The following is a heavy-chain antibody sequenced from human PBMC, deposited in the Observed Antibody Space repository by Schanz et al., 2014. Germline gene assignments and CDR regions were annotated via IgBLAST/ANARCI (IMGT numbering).Heavy chain of an antibody. CDR3: ARDALRGATGGYGMDV. V-gene: IGHV4-31*03. D-gene: IGHD2-8*02. CDR1: GGSVSSGGDY. J-gene: IGHJ6*02. CDR2: ISYSGNT. Sequence: QVQLQESGPGLLKPSQTLSLTCTVSGGSVSSGGDYWSWIRQHPGKGLEWIGFISYSGNTYYNPARKSRVTRSVDTSKNQFSVKLRSVAAADTAVYYCARDALRGATGGYGMDVWGQGTTVTVSS.